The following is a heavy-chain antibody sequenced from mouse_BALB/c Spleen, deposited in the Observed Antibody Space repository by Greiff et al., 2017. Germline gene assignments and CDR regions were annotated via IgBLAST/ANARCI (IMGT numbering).Heavy chain of an antibody. CDR2: INPSSGYT. CDR1: GYTFTSYT. D-gene: IGHD2-14*01. CDR3: ARLGTVGAMDY. Sequence: VQLQQSGAELARPGASVKMSCKASGYTFTSYTMHWVKQRPGQGLEWIGYINPSSGYTNYNQKFKDKATLTADKSSSTAYMQLSSLTSEDSAVYYCARLGTVGAMDYWGQGTSVTVSS. J-gene: IGHJ4*01. V-gene: IGHV1-4*01.